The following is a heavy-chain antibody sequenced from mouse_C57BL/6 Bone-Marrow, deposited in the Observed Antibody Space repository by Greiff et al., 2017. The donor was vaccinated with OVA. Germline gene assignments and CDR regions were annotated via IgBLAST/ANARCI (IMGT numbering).Heavy chain of an antibody. D-gene: IGHD2-4*01. CDR1: GYTFTDYN. CDR3: ASYYDYDDYYAMDY. V-gene: IGHV1-18*01. J-gene: IGHJ4*01. Sequence: EVQLQQSGPELVKPGASVKIPCKASGYTFTDYNMDWVKQSHGKSLEWIGDINPNNGGTIYNQKFKGKATLTVDKSSSTAYMELRSLTSEDTAVYYCASYYDYDDYYAMDYWGQGTSVTVSS. CDR2: INPNNGGT.